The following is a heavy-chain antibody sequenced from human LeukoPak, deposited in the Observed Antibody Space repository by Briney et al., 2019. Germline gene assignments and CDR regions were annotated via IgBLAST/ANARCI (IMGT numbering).Heavy chain of an antibody. Sequence: GASVKVSCKASGYTFTSYYTHWVRQAPGQGLEWMGIINPSGGSTSYAQKFQGRVTITRNTSISTAYMELSSLRSEDTAVYYCARAAAAGTAGGGFQTTSYYYYMDVWGKGTTVTVSS. CDR1: GYTFTSYY. D-gene: IGHD6-13*01. CDR2: INPSGGST. J-gene: IGHJ6*03. V-gene: IGHV1-46*01. CDR3: ARAAAAGTAGGGFQTTSYYYYMDV.